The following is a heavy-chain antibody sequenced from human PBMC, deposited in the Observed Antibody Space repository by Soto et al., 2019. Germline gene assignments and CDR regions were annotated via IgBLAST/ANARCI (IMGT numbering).Heavy chain of an antibody. V-gene: IGHV1-18*01. CDR2: ISPYNGNT. J-gene: IGHJ3*02. CDR3: ARDPVHWLADDAFDI. CDR1: GYTFTSYG. D-gene: IGHD6-19*01. Sequence: QVQLVQSGAEVKKPGASVKVSCKASGYTFTSYGISWVRQAPGQGLEWMGWISPYNGNTNYAQKVQGRVTMTTDTSTNTAYMEVRRLRPDDTAVYYCARDPVHWLADDAFDIWGQGTMVTLSS.